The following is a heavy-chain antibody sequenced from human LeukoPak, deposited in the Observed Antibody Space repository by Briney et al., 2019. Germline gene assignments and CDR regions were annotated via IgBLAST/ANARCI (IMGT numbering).Heavy chain of an antibody. D-gene: IGHD3-22*01. CDR1: GFTFDNYN. V-gene: IGHV3-21*01. Sequence: GGSLRLSCGASGFTFDNYNMNWVRQAPGGGLEWVASISGSSANIFHADSEKGRFTISRDNAKQSLYLQMNSLGAEDTAVYYCARDGHYDSSGYSCDFWGQETLVTVSS. J-gene: IGHJ4*02. CDR3: ARDGHYDSSGYSCDF. CDR2: ISGSSANI.